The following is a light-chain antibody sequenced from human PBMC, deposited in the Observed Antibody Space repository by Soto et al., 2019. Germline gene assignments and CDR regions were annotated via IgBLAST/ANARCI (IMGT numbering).Light chain of an antibody. J-gene: IGKJ5*01. CDR3: QQANSFPFT. CDR2: AAS. CDR1: QGISSC. Sequence: DIQMTQSPSSVSASVGDRVTITCRASQGISSCLAWYHQKAAKAPNLLIYAASSLQSGVPPWFGGSGYGTDFTLTSSSLLAEECVLYYCQQANSFPFTFGQGTRLEIK. V-gene: IGKV1-12*01.